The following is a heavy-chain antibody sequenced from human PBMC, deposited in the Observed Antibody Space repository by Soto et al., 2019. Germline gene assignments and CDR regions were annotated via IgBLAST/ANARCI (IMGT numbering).Heavy chain of an antibody. J-gene: IGHJ4*02. Sequence: PGESLKISCQGSGYSFVSQWIGWVRQRPGKGLEWMGVIYPGDSDTRYSPSFQGHVTISADESTSTTYLQWASLEASDTAMYYCARRSPEVIPIWNVRGQGTLVTVSS. D-gene: IGHD2-21*01. CDR3: ARRSPEVIPIWNV. CDR1: GYSFVSQW. V-gene: IGHV5-51*01. CDR2: IYPGDSDT.